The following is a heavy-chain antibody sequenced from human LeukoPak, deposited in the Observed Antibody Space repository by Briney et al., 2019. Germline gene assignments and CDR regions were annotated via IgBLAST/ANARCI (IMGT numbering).Heavy chain of an antibody. J-gene: IGHJ4*02. CDR2: ISYDGSNK. V-gene: IGHV3-30*18. Sequence: GRSLRLSCAASGFTFSSYGMHWVRQAPSKGLEWVAVISYDGSNKYYADSVKGRFTISRDNSKNTLYLQMNSLRAEDTAVYYCAKGGGYFDYWGQGTLVTVSS. D-gene: IGHD4-23*01. CDR1: GFTFSSYG. CDR3: AKGGGYFDY.